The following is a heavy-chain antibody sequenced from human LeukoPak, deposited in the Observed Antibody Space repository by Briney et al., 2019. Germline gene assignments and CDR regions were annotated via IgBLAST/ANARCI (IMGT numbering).Heavy chain of an antibody. CDR3: ARDNDGSVSYDYYYMDV. J-gene: IGHJ6*03. CDR2: ISSSSSYI. Sequence: GGSLRLSCAASGFTFSSYSMNWVRQAPGKGLEWVSSISSSSSYIYYADSVKGRFTISRDNAKNSLYLQMNSLRAEDTAVYYCARDNDGSVSYDYYYMDVWGKGTTVTVSS. CDR1: GFTFSSYS. V-gene: IGHV3-21*01. D-gene: IGHD3-10*01.